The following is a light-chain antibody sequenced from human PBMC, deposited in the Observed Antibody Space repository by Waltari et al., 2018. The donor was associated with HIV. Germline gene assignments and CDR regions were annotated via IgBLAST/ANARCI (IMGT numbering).Light chain of an antibody. CDR2: INN. Sequence: QSVLTQPPPASVAPGPRVTTSRPESRYLIDRSSVNCYQQLPVAAPKLLIYINNQRPSGVPDRFSGSKSGTSASLAISGLQSDDEADYYCAIWDDSLNGWVFGGGTKLTVL. V-gene: IGLV1-44*01. CDR3: AIWDDSLNGWV. J-gene: IGLJ3*02. CDR1: RYLIDRSS.